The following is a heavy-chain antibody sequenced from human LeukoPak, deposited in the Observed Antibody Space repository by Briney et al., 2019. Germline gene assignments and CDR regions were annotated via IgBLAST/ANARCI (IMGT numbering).Heavy chain of an antibody. Sequence: GESLKIFCRSSGYTFSNYWIAWVRQMPGKGLEWMGIIYAGDSDTTYSPSFRGQVTISADKSISTAYLQWGNLKASDTATYFCARGSGIAIRRHAFDVWGQGTMVTVSS. CDR2: IYAGDSDT. V-gene: IGHV5-51*01. CDR3: ARGSGIAIRRHAFDV. J-gene: IGHJ3*01. D-gene: IGHD6-13*01. CDR1: GYTFSNYW.